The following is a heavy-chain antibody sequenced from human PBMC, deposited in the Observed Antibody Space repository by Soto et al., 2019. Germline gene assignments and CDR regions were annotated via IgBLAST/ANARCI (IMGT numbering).Heavy chain of an antibody. CDR2: VYHSGST. CDR1: GGSMRNYY. J-gene: IGHJ4*02. Sequence: SETLSLTCSVSGGSMRNYYWNWIRQPPGRGLEWIGYVYHSGSTNYNPSLKSRVSMSVDVSRNHFSLTLHSVTAADTAVYFCTSSYSTSSSPDYWGQGTLVTAPQ. V-gene: IGHV4-59*01. CDR3: TSSYSTSSSPDY. D-gene: IGHD6-6*01.